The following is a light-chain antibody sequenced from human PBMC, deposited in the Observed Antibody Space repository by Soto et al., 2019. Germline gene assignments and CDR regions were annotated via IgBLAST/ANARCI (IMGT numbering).Light chain of an antibody. J-gene: IGLJ3*02. Sequence: QSALTQPASVSGSPGQSITISCTGTSSDAGGYNYVSWYQQHPGKAPKLMIYEVSNRPSGVSNRFSGSKSGDTASLTISVLQAEDEADYYCSSYTTSSTHGVFGGGTQLTVL. V-gene: IGLV2-14*01. CDR2: EVS. CDR3: SSYTTSSTHGV. CDR1: SSDAGGYNY.